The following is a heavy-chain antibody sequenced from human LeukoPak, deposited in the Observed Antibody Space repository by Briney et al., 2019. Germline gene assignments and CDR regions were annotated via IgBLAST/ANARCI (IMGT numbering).Heavy chain of an antibody. J-gene: IGHJ4*02. D-gene: IGHD6-13*01. CDR3: ASRAGYTGSWSAFDY. CDR2: IKQDGSEK. Sequence: GGSLKLSCTASTFTLNNYWMSWVRQAPGKGLEWVANIKQDGSEKYYVDSVKGRFTISRDNAKNSLYLQMNSLRAEDTAVYYCASRAGYTGSWSAFDYWGQGTLVTVSS. V-gene: IGHV3-7*05. CDR1: TFTLNNYW.